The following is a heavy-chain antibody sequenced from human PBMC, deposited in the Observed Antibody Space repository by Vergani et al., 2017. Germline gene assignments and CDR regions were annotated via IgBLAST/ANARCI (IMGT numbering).Heavy chain of an antibody. V-gene: IGHV3-23*01. J-gene: IGHJ4*02. CDR2: ISGSGGST. CDR1: GFTFSSYA. Sequence: TASGFTFSSYAMSWVRQAPGKGLEWVSAISGSGGSTYYADSVKGRFTISRDNSKNTLYLQMNSLRAEDTAVYYCAKDLSRGYSGYDPPTLFDYWGQGTLVTVSS. D-gene: IGHD5-12*01. CDR3: AKDLSRGYSGYDPPTLFDY.